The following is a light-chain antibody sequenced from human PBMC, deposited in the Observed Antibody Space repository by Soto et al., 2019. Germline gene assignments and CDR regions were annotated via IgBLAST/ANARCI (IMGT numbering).Light chain of an antibody. CDR3: QQYYTIPPA. CDR2: WAS. V-gene: IGKV4-1*01. Sequence: DIVMTQSPDSLAVSLGERATINCKSSQSVLFNSNNKNYVAWYQQKPGQPPKLLIYWASARESGVPDRFSGSGSGTDFTLAISSLQAEDVAVYYSQQYYTIPPAFGGGTKVGIK. J-gene: IGKJ4*01. CDR1: QSVLFNSNNKNY.